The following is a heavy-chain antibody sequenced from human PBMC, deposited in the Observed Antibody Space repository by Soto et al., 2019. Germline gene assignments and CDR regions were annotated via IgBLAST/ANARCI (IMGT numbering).Heavy chain of an antibody. V-gene: IGHV4-61*01. CDR1: GGSVNSGSYC. CDR2: VYFNGYT. Sequence: SETLSLTCAVSGGSVNSGSYCWTWIRQPPGKGLEWIGFVYFNGYTKYNPSLKSRITMSVDTSKNQFSLKLSSVTAADTAVYYCARRVGYCTDTSCFNWFDPWGRGTLVTVSS. CDR3: ARRVGYCTDTSCFNWFDP. D-gene: IGHD2-2*01. J-gene: IGHJ5*02.